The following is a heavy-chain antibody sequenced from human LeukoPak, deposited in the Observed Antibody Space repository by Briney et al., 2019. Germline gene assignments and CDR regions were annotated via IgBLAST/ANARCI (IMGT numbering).Heavy chain of an antibody. D-gene: IGHD3-3*01. V-gene: IGHV3-7*01. J-gene: IGHJ4*02. CDR2: INEDGSEK. Sequence: GGSLRLSCVVSGFTFSDYWMSWVRQAPGKGLEWVANINEDGSEKKYVDSVKGRFTISRDNAKNSLYLQMNSLRAEDTAVYYCARDPPPYDFWSGLRRSHFDYWGQGTLVTVSS. CDR1: GFTFSDYW. CDR3: ARDPPPYDFWSGLRRSHFDY.